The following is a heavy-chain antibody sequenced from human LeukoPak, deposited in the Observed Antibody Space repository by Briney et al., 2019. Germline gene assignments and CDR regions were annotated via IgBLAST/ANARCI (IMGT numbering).Heavy chain of an antibody. CDR3: ARPHTSNLGLFDY. Sequence: PSETLSLSCTVSGGSISSSTYYWGWIRQPPGKGLEWIGSVYYSGSAYYNPSLKSRVTTSVDTSKNQFSLKLRSVTAADTAVYYCARPHTSNLGLFDYWGQGTLVTVSS. V-gene: IGHV4-39*01. D-gene: IGHD2-2*01. CDR1: GGSISSSTYY. J-gene: IGHJ4*02. CDR2: VYYSGSA.